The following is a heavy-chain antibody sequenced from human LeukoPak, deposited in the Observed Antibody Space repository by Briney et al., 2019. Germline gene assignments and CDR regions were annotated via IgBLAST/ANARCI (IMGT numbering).Heavy chain of an antibody. V-gene: IGHV3-48*04. CDR1: GFTFSSYS. J-gene: IGHJ6*02. CDR3: ARAMIPGYCSGGSCYAGVYYYYGMDV. D-gene: IGHD2-15*01. CDR2: ISSSSSTI. Sequence: GGSLRLSCAASGFTFSSYSMTWVRQAPGKGLEWVSYISSSSSTIYYADSVKGRFTISRDNAKNSLYLQMNSLRAEDTAVYYCARAMIPGYCSGGSCYAGVYYYYGMDVWGQGTTVTVSS.